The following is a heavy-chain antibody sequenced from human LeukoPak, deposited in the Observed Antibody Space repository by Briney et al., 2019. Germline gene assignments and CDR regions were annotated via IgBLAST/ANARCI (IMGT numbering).Heavy chain of an antibody. V-gene: IGHV3-43*01. D-gene: IGHD6-13*01. CDR3: ARQYSSSWYYYYYYMDV. CDR2: ISWDGGTR. CDR1: GFTFDDYT. J-gene: IGHJ6*03. Sequence: PGGSLRLSCAASGFTFDDYTMHWVRQAPGKGLEWVSLISWDGGTRYYADSVKGRFTISRDNAKNSLYLQMNSLRAEDTAVYYCARQYSSSWYYYYYYMDVWGKGTTVTVSS.